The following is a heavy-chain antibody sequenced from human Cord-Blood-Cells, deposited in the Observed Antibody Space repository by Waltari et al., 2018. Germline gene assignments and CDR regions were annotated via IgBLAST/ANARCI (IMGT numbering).Heavy chain of an antibody. CDR1: GFSLSNARMG. CDR2: IFSNDEK. CDR3: ARSGYDFWSGYYNFDY. Sequence: QVTLKESGPVLVKPTETLTLTCTVSGFSLSNARMGVSWIRQPPGKALECLAHIFSNDEKSYSKSLKSSLTISKDTSKSQVVLTMTNMDPVDTATYYCARSGYDFWSGYYNFDYWGQGTLVTVSS. D-gene: IGHD3-3*01. J-gene: IGHJ4*02. V-gene: IGHV2-26*01.